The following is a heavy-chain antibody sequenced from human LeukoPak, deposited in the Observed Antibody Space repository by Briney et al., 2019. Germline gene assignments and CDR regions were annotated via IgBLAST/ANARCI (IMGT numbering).Heavy chain of an antibody. CDR1: GFTFNNYH. CDR3: ARRDDFDL. V-gene: IGHV3-48*04. J-gene: IGHJ3*01. CDR2: ISRSSDTI. Sequence: QTGGSLRLSCAASGFTFNNYHMNWVRQAPGKGLEWVSFISRSSDTIYYADSVKGRFAISRDNAENSLYLQMNSLRAEDTAVYFCARRDDFDLWXQGTVVTVSS.